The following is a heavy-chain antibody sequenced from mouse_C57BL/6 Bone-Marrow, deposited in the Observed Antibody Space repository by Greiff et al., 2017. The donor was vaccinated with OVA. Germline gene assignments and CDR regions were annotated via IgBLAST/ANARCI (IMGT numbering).Heavy chain of an antibody. CDR3: TYITTVVALDAMDY. CDR2: IDPENGDT. CDR1: GFNIKDDY. V-gene: IGHV14-4*01. D-gene: IGHD1-1*01. J-gene: IGHJ4*01. Sequence: VTLKESGAELVRPGASVKLSCTASGFNIKDDYMHWVKQRPEQGLEWIGWIDPENGDTEYASKFQGKATITADTSSNTAYLQLSSLTSEDTAVYYCTYITTVVALDAMDYWGQGTSVTVSS.